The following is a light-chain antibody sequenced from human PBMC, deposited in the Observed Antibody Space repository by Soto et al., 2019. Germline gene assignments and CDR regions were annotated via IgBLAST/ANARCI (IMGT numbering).Light chain of an antibody. CDR3: QQYGSSPLFT. J-gene: IGKJ3*01. Sequence: EIVVTQSPGTLSLSPGERATLSCRASQSVSSSYLAWYQQKPGQAPRLLIYGASSRATGIPDRFSGSGSVTDVTLTISRLEPEDFAVYSCQQYGSSPLFTFGPGTNVDI. CDR2: GAS. CDR1: QSVSSSY. V-gene: IGKV3-20*01.